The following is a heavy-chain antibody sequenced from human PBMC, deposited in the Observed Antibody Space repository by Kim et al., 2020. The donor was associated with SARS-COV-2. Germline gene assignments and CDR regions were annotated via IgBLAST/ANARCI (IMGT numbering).Heavy chain of an antibody. V-gene: IGHV1-3*01. CDR1: GYTFTSYA. CDR2: INAGNGNT. Sequence: ASVKVSCKASGYTFTSYAMHWVRQAPGQRLEWMGWINAGNGNTKYSQKFQGRVTITRDTSASTAYMELSSLRSEDTAVYYCARAPGAARPADWFDPWGQGTLVTVSS. D-gene: IGHD6-6*01. CDR3: ARAPGAARPADWFDP. J-gene: IGHJ5*02.